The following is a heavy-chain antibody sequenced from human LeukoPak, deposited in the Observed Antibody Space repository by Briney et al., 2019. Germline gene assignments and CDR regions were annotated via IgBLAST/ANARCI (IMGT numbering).Heavy chain of an antibody. Sequence: SVKVSCKASGGTFSSYAISWVRQAPGQGLEWMGGIIPIFGTANYVQKFQGRVTITADKSTSTAYMELSSLRSEDTAVYYCARGVAGGSYSGGYYYYYMDVWGKGTTVTVSS. CDR3: ARGVAGGSYSGGYYYYYMDV. CDR2: IIPIFGTA. J-gene: IGHJ6*03. CDR1: GGTFSSYA. D-gene: IGHD1-26*01. V-gene: IGHV1-69*06.